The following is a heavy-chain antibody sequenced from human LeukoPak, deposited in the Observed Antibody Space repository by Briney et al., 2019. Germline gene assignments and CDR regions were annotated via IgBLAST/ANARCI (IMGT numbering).Heavy chain of an antibody. V-gene: IGHV4-39*01. D-gene: IGHD3-10*01. CDR3: ARQNPGRVNYYGSGSYSPSDY. CDR1: GGSISSSSYY. Sequence: TSETLSLTCTVSGGSISSSSYYWGWIRQPPGKGPEWIGSIYYSGSTYYNPSLKSRVTISVDTSKNQFSLKLSSVTAADTAVYYCARQNPGRVNYYGSGSYSPSDYWGQGTLVTVSS. J-gene: IGHJ4*02. CDR2: IYYSGST.